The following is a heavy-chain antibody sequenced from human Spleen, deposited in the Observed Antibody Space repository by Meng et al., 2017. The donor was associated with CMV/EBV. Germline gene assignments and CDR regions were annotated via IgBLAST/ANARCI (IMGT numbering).Heavy chain of an antibody. CDR1: GYTFTSYY. CDR2: INPSGDST. Sequence: ASVKVSCKASGYTFTSYYIHWVRQAPGQGLEWMGIINPSGDSTSYAQKFQGRVTMTRDTSTTTVYMELSSLRSEDTAVYYCARGAAVGMHYFDYWGQGTLVTVFS. D-gene: IGHD6-13*01. CDR3: ARGAAVGMHYFDY. V-gene: IGHV1-46*01. J-gene: IGHJ4*02.